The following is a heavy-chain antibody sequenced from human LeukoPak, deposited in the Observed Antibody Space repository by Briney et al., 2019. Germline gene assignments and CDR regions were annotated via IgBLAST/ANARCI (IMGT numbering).Heavy chain of an antibody. J-gene: IGHJ4*02. D-gene: IGHD2-2*01. CDR2: INPNSGGT. Sequence: ASVTVSFKASGYTFTVYYMHWVRQAPRQGLEWMGWINPNSGGTNYAQKFQGRVTMTRDTSISTAYMELSRLRSDDMAVYYCAKAQPYCSSTSCYVGLVDYWGQGTLVTVSS. V-gene: IGHV1-2*02. CDR1: GYTFTVYY. CDR3: AKAQPYCSSTSCYVGLVDY.